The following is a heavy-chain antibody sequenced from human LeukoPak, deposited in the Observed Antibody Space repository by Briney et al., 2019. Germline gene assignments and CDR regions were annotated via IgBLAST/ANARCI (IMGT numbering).Heavy chain of an antibody. CDR3: ARDLLAEYYYYGMDV. J-gene: IGHJ6*02. CDR2: IIPIFGTA. D-gene: IGHD6-19*01. Sequence: ASVKVSCKASGGTFISYAISWVRQAPGQGLEWMGGIIPIFGTANYAQKFQGRVTITADESTSTAYMELSSLRSEDTAVYYCARDLLAEYYYYGMDVWGQGTTVTVSS. V-gene: IGHV1-69*13. CDR1: GGTFISYA.